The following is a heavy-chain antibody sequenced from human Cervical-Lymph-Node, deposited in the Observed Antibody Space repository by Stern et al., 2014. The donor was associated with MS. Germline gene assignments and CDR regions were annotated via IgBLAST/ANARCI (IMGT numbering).Heavy chain of an antibody. CDR2: INPNSGGT. CDR1: GYTFTGYY. CDR3: ARGYCSGGSCPPDY. J-gene: IGHJ4*02. V-gene: IGHV1-2*06. D-gene: IGHD2-15*01. Sequence: VQLVESGAEVKKPGASVKVSCKASGYTFTGYYMHWVLQAPGQGLEWMGRINPNSGGTNYAQKFQGRVTMTRDTSISTAYMELSRLRSDDTAVYYCARGYCSGGSCPPDYWGQGTLVTVSS.